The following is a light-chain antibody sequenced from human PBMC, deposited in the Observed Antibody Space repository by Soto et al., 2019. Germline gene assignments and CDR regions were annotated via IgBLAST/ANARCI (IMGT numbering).Light chain of an antibody. V-gene: IGKV3-11*01. Sequence: EIVLTQSPGTLSLSPGERATLSCRASQSVSNYLAWYQQTPGQVPRLLIYDASNRATGIPARFSGSGSGTDFTLTISRLGPEDFGVYYCQEGCNWPRTFGQGTKLEIK. J-gene: IGKJ2*01. CDR3: QEGCNWPRT. CDR2: DAS. CDR1: QSVSNY.